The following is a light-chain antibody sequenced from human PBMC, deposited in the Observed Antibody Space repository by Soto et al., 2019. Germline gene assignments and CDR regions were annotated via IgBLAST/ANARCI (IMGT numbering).Light chain of an antibody. V-gene: IGKV3-20*01. CDR1: KSVSSS. J-gene: IGKJ1*01. CDR2: VAS. CDR3: QPYGMLGT. Sequence: IGVKRSPGTLSLSKGERATXSCRASKSVSSSLAWYQQKPYHPPSLLFYVASIKATGIPYRFCSGGSGTDFTLIISSQENEVFAVYYSQPYGMLGTFCQGTNLDIK.